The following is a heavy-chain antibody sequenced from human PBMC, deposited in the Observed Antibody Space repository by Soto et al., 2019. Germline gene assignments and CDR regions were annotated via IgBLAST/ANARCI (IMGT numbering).Heavy chain of an antibody. V-gene: IGHV1-69*02. CDR1: GGTFSSYT. D-gene: IGHD2-21*02. CDR3: ASETCGGDCYLPLEYFQH. Sequence: QVQLVQSGAEVKKPGSSVKVSCKASGGTFSSYTISWVRQAPGQGLEWMGRIIPILGIANYAQKFQGRVTITADKSTSTAYMELSSLRSEDTAVYYCASETCGGDCYLPLEYFQHWGQGTLVTVSS. J-gene: IGHJ1*01. CDR2: IIPILGIA.